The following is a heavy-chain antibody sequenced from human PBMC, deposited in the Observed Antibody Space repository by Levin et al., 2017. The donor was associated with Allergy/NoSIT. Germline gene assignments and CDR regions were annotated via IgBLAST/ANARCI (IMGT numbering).Heavy chain of an antibody. V-gene: IGHV4-39*01. J-gene: IGHJ3*02. D-gene: IGHD6-19*01. Sequence: PSETLSLTCTVSGGSISSSSYYWGWIRQPPGKGLEWIGSIYYSGSTYYNPSLKSRVTISVDTSKNQFSLKLSSVTAADTAVYYCALLWEKAVAEGSWAFDIWGQGTMVTVSS. CDR2: IYYSGST. CDR1: GGSISSSSYY. CDR3: ALLWEKAVAEGSWAFDI.